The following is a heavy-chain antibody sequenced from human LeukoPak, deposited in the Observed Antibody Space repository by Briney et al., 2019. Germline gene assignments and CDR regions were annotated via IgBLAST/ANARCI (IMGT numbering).Heavy chain of an antibody. CDR1: GFTFSSYS. CDR2: ISSGSSYI. V-gene: IGHV3-21*06. Sequence: GGSLRLSCAASGFTFSSYSMNWVRQAPGKGLEWVSSISSGSSYIYYADSVKGRFTISRDNAKNSLYLQMNSLRAEDTAMYYCARDTRGESDYWGHGTLVTVSS. J-gene: IGHJ4*01. CDR3: ARDTRGESDY. D-gene: IGHD2-2*01.